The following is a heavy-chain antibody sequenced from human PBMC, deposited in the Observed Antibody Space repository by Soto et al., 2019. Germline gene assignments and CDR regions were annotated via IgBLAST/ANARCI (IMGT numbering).Heavy chain of an antibody. D-gene: IGHD3-10*01. Sequence: GGSLRLSCAASGFTVSSNYMSWVRQAPGKGLEWVSVIYSGGSTYYADSVKGRVTISRDISKNTLYLQMNSLRAEDTALYFCAKGYYDSWYYFDCWGQGTLVTVSS. V-gene: IGHV3-53*01. CDR2: IYSGGST. CDR3: AKGYYDSWYYFDC. J-gene: IGHJ4*02. CDR1: GFTVSSNY.